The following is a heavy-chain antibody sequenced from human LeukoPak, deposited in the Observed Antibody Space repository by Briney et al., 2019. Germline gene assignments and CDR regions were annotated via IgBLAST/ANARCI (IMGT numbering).Heavy chain of an antibody. CDR3: ARDPEDDLLAAFDI. J-gene: IGHJ3*02. V-gene: IGHV4-34*01. CDR1: GRSFSGYY. Sequence: SETLSLTCAVYGRSFSGYYWNWIRQPPGKGLEWIGEINHSGSTNYNPSLKSRVTISLDTSKNQISLKLSSVTAADTAVYYCARDPEDDLLAAFDIWGQGTMVTVSS. D-gene: IGHD3-9*01. CDR2: INHSGST.